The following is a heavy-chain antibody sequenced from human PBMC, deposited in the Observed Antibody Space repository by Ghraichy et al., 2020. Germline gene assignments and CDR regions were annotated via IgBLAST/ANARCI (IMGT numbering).Heavy chain of an antibody. CDR1: GFIFSDYY. Sequence: GGSLRLSCAASGFIFSDYYMAWIRRAPGKGLEWISYISSSSSYPKTAAALKGRFSISRDNAKDSLYLQMNSPRVEDTAMYYCVRASWDSGTYFLDSWGQGTLVTVSS. D-gene: IGHD3-10*01. J-gene: IGHJ5*01. CDR2: ISSSSSYP. CDR3: VRASWDSGTYFLDS. V-gene: IGHV3-11*06.